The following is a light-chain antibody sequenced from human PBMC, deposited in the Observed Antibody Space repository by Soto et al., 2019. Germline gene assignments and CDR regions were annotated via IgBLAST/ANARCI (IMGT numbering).Light chain of an antibody. CDR1: QSVNIY. CDR3: QQYGSSPPRT. Sequence: EIVLTQSPATLSLSPGERVTLSCRASQSVNIYLAWYQQKPGQAPRLLIYGASTRATDVPDRFSGSGSGADFTLSISRLEPEDFAVYYCQQYGSSPPRTFGQGTKVDIK. CDR2: GAS. V-gene: IGKV3-20*01. J-gene: IGKJ1*01.